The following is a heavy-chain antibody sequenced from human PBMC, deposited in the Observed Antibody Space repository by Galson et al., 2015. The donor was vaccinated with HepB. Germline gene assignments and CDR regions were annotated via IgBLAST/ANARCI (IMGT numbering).Heavy chain of an antibody. Sequence: QSGAEVKKPGESLKISCKASGYTFTTYVLHWVRQAPGQRLEWMGWINPANGITIQSQKFQGRVTITRDTSASTAYMELSSLRSEDTAVYYCARGSEYSDYWGQGTLVTVSS. D-gene: IGHD2/OR15-2a*01. J-gene: IGHJ4*02. CDR3: ARGSEYSDY. CDR2: INPANGIT. V-gene: IGHV1-3*01. CDR1: GYTFTTYV.